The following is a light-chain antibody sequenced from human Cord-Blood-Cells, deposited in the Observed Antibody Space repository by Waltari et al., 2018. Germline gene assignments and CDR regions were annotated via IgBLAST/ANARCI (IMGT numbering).Light chain of an antibody. CDR1: QSVSSY. V-gene: IGKV3-11*01. Sequence: EIVLTQTLATLSLSPGERATLSCRASQSVSSYLAWYQQKPGQAPRLLIYDSSNRATGIPARFSGSGSGTDFTLTISSLEPEDFAVYYCQQRSNWPTVGGGTKVEIK. J-gene: IGKJ4*01. CDR2: DSS. CDR3: QQRSNWPT.